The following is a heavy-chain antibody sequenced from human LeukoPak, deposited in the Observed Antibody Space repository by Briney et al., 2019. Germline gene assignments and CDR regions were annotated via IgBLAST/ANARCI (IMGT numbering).Heavy chain of an antibody. J-gene: IGHJ4*02. CDR1: GYTFTSYA. CDR2: INAGNGNT. CDR3: ARSRVTTVVIDY. V-gene: IGHV1-3*01. Sequence: GASVKVSCKASGYTFTSYAMHWVRQAPGQRLEWMGWINAGNGNTKYSQKFQGRVTITRDTSANTAYMELSSLRSEDTAVYYCARSRVTTVVIDYWGQGTLVTVSS. D-gene: IGHD4-23*01.